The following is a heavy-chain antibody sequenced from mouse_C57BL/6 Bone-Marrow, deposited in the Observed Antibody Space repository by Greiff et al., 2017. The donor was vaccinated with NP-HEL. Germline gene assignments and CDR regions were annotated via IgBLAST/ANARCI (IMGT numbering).Heavy chain of an antibody. J-gene: IGHJ1*03. CDR1: GYTFTSYW. CDR2: IHPNSGST. Sequence: VQLQQPGAELVKPGASVKLSCKASGYTFTSYWMHWVKQRPGQGLEWIGMIHPNSGSTNYNEKFKSKATLTVDKSSSTAYMQLSSLTSEDSAVYYCARSYDRHWYFGVWGTGTTVTVSS. D-gene: IGHD2-12*01. V-gene: IGHV1-64*01. CDR3: ARSYDRHWYFGV.